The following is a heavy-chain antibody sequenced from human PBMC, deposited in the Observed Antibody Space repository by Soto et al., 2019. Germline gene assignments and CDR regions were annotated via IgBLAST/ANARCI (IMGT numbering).Heavy chain of an antibody. Sequence: GESRKISCKGSGYSFTSYWIGWVRQMPGKGLEWMGIIYPGDSDTRYSPSFQGQVTISADKSISTAYLQWSSLKASDTAMYYCARPLTTVAHHYYGMDVWGQGTTVTVSS. D-gene: IGHD4-17*01. V-gene: IGHV5-51*01. CDR2: IYPGDSDT. CDR3: ARPLTTVAHHYYGMDV. CDR1: GYSFTSYW. J-gene: IGHJ6*02.